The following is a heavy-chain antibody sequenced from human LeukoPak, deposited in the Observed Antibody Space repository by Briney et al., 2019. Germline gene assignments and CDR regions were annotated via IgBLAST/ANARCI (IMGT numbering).Heavy chain of an antibody. CDR3: AKDLEYYDILTGLD. Sequence: PGRSLGLSCAASGFTFSSYAMHWVRQAPGKGLEWVSAISGSGGSTYYADSVKGRFTISRDNSKNTLYLQMNSLRAEDTAVYYCAKDLEYYDILTGLDWGQGTLVTVSS. CDR2: ISGSGGST. V-gene: IGHV3-23*01. CDR1: GFTFSSYA. D-gene: IGHD3-9*01. J-gene: IGHJ4*02.